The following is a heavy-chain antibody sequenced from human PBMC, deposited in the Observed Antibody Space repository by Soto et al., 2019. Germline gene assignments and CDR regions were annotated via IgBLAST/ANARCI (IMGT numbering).Heavy chain of an antibody. J-gene: IGHJ4*02. D-gene: IGHD1-26*01. CDR2: IKQDGSEK. V-gene: IGHV3-7*03. CDR3: AKETNYLVGIVAPDY. CDR1: GSTFSGYW. Sequence: EVQLVESGGGLVQPGGSLRLSCAASGSTFSGYWMNWVRQAPGKGLEWVANIKQDGSEKYYVDSVKGRFTISRDNAKNSLYLQMNSLRAEDTAVYYCAKETNYLVGIVAPDYWGQGTLVTVSS.